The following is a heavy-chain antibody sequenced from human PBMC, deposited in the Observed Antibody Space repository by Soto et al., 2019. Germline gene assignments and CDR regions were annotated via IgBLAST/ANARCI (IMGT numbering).Heavy chain of an antibody. J-gene: IGHJ6*02. CDR1: GYTFTSYG. CDR3: ARGGDVNYYHGMDV. V-gene: IGHV1-18*01. D-gene: IGHD5-12*01. CDR2: ISAYNGKT. Sequence: QVQLVQSGGEVKKPGASVKLSCTASGYTFTSYGISWVRQAPGQGLEWMGWISAYNGKTNYAQNVQGRVTMTTDTSTRTAYMDLRGLRSDDTAVYYFARGGDVNYYHGMDVWGQGTTVTVSS.